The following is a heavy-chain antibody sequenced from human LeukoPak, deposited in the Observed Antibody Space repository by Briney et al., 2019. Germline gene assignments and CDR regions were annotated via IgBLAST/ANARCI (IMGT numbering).Heavy chain of an antibody. CDR3: ARPDDYGGKPAAFNI. CDR2: IYPGDSDT. D-gene: IGHD4-23*01. Sequence: GESLKISCKGSGYIFITYWIGWVRQMPGKGLEWMGIIYPGDSDTRYSPSFQGQVTISADKSINTAYLQWSGLKASDTAMYYCARPDDYGGKPAAFNIWGQGTMVTVSS. J-gene: IGHJ3*02. V-gene: IGHV5-51*01. CDR1: GYIFITYW.